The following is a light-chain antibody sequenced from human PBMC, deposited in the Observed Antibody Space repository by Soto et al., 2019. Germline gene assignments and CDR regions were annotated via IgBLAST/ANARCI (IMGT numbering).Light chain of an antibody. J-gene: IGLJ2*01. V-gene: IGLV2-14*03. CDR2: DVS. CDR3: SSHTSSCTEV. CDR1: SSDVGGYNY. Sequence: QSVLTQPASVSGSPGQSITISCTGTSSDVGGYNYVSWYQQHPGKAPKLMIYDVSNRPSGVSNRFSGSKSGNAASLTISGLQAEDEADYYCSSHTSSCTEVFGGGTKLTVL.